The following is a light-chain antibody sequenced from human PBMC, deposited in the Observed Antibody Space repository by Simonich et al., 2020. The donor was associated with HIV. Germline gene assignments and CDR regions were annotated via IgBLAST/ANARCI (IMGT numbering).Light chain of an antibody. V-gene: IGKV3-15*01. CDR1: QSISSN. CDR2: GAS. Sequence: EIVMTQSPATLSVSPGERATLSCTPSQSISSNLAWYQQKPGQAPRLLIYGASTRATGIPSRFSGSGSGTEFTLTIGNMQSEDFAVYYCQQYDNWPPWTFGQGTKVEIK. J-gene: IGKJ1*01. CDR3: QQYDNWPPWT.